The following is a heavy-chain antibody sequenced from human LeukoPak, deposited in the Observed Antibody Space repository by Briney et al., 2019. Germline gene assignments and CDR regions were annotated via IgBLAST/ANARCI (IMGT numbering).Heavy chain of an antibody. J-gene: IGHJ5*02. V-gene: IGHV1-18*01. Sequence: GASVKVSCKASGYTFTNYAISWVRQAPGQGLEWMGRISAYKGNTSYAQKFQDRVILTTDTSTSTAYMELRSLRSDDTAVYYCARTRARYCSGGSCRNWFDPWGQGTLVTVSS. D-gene: IGHD2-15*01. CDR1: GYTFTNYA. CDR2: ISAYKGNT. CDR3: ARTRARYCSGGSCRNWFDP.